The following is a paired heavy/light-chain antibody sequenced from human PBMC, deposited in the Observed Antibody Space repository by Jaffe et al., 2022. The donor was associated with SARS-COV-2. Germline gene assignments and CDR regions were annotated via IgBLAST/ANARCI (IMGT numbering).Light chain of an antibody. CDR2: GAS. CDR1: QSVSHH. V-gene: IGKV3-11*01. J-gene: IGKJ4*01. Sequence: EIVLTQSPSTLSLSPGERATLSCRASQSVSHHLAWYQQKTGQAPRLLIYGASNRATGIPARFSGGGSGTDFTLTITGLEFDDSAVYYCQHRDDWPPGATFGGGTKLEI. CDR3: QHRDDWPPGAT.
Heavy chain of an antibody. J-gene: IGHJ4*02. CDR1: AFTFSNHG. CDR3: TKEGAGGSGSYLSFDL. CDR2: VSSGGEVQ. V-gene: IGHV3-30*18. Sequence: QVHLVESGGGVVQPGKSLRLSCAASAFTFSNHGMHWVRQAPGKGLEWVAVVSSGGEVQYYADSVKDRFTISRDNSRATLSLQMDSLRVEDTAVYYCTKEGAGGSGSYLSFDLWGQGTRVTVSS. D-gene: IGHD3-10*01.